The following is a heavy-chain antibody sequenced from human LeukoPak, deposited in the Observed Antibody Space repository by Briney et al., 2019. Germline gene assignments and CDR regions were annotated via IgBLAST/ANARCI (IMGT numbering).Heavy chain of an antibody. CDR1: GFTFSSYG. CDR3: ARAPPWELLDY. J-gene: IGHJ4*02. D-gene: IGHD1-26*01. Sequence: GRSLRLSCAASGFTFSSYGMHWVRQAPGKGLEWVANIKQDGSEKYYVDSVKGRFTISRDNAKNSLYLQMNSLRAEDTAVYYCARAPPWELLDYWGQGTLVTVSS. V-gene: IGHV3-7*03. CDR2: IKQDGSEK.